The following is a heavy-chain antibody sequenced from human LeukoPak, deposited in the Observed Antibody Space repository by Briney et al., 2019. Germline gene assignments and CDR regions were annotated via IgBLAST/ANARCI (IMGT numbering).Heavy chain of an antibody. CDR2: IKQAESEK. J-gene: IGHJ3*02. Sequence: GGSLRLSCAASGFTFSSYWMSWVRQAPGKGLEWVANIKQAESEKYYVDSVKGRFTISRDNAKNSLYLQMNSLRAEDTAVYYCARGHSGDYVRAFDIWGQGTMVTVSS. D-gene: IGHD4-17*01. V-gene: IGHV3-7*01. CDR1: GFTFSSYW. CDR3: ARGHSGDYVRAFDI.